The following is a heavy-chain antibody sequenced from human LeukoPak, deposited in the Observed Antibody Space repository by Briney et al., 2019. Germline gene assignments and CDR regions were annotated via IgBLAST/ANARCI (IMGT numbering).Heavy chain of an antibody. J-gene: IGHJ3*02. CDR3: ARVVRLPMGDDAFDI. V-gene: IGHV4-61*02. CDR1: GGSISSGSYY. D-gene: IGHD3-16*01. CDR2: IYTSGST. Sequence: SETLSLTCTVSGGSISSGSYYWSWIRQPAGKGLEWIGRIYTSGSTNYNPSLKSRVTISVDTSKNQFSLKLSSVTAADTAVYYCARVVRLPMGDDAFDIWGQGTMVTVSS.